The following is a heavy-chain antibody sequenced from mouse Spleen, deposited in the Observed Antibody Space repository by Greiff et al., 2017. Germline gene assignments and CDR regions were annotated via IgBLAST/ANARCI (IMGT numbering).Heavy chain of an antibody. J-gene: IGHJ3*01. V-gene: IGHV5-16*01. CDR3: ARDFGYYDYDRFAY. CDR1: GFTFSDYY. D-gene: IGHD2-4*01. CDR2: INYDGSST. Sequence: EVKLVESEGGLVQPGSSMKLSCTASGFTFSDYYMAWVRQVPEKGLEWVANINYDGSSTYYLDSLKSRFIISRDNAKNILYLQMSSLKSEDTATYYCARDFGYYDYDRFAYWGQGTLVTVSA.